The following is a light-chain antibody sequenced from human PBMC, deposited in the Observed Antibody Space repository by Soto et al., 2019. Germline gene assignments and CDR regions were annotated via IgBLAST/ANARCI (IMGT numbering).Light chain of an antibody. CDR2: EVN. J-gene: IGLJ1*01. V-gene: IGLV2-8*01. CDR3: SSYGGPNNSNYV. CDR1: SSDVGAYNY. Sequence: QSALTQPPSASGSPGQSVTISCTGTSSDVGAYNYVSWYQQHPGKAPKLMISEVNKRPSGVPDRFSGSKSGNTASLTVSGVQPEDEADYYCSSYGGPNNSNYVFGTGTKVTVL.